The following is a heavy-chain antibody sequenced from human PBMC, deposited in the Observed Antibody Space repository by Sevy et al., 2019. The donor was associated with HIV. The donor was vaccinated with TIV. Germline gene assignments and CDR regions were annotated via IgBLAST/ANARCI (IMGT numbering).Heavy chain of an antibody. J-gene: IGHJ4*02. Sequence: ASVNVSCKASGYTFTGYYMHWVRQAPGQGLEWMGWINPNSGGTNYAQKFQGRVTMTRDTSISTAYMELSRLRSDDTAVYYCARDYTRITIFGVVISGFDYWGQGTLVTVSS. CDR2: INPNSGGT. V-gene: IGHV1-2*02. D-gene: IGHD3-3*01. CDR1: GYTFTGYY. CDR3: ARDYTRITIFGVVISGFDY.